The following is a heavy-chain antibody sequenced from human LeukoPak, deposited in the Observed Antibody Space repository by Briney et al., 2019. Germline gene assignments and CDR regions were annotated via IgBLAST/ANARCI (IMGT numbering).Heavy chain of an antibody. D-gene: IGHD3-3*01. CDR1: GYTFTGYY. V-gene: IGHV1-2*06. CDR2: INPNSGGT. CDR3: AREVVNDFWSGDDYYYYYYMDV. Sequence: ASVKVSCKASGYTFTGYYMHWVRQAPGQGLEWMGRINPNSGGTNYAQKFQGRVTMTRDTSISTAYMELSRLRSDDTAVYYCAREVVNDFWSGDDYYYYYYMDVWGKGTTVTVSS. J-gene: IGHJ6*03.